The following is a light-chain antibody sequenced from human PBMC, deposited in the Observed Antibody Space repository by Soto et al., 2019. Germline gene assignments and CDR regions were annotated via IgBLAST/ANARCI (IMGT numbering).Light chain of an antibody. CDR2: AAS. CDR3: QQLNSYALT. CDR1: QGVSSY. V-gene: IGKV1-9*01. Sequence: DIQLTQSPSSLSSSEGDRVTITCRASQGVSSYLAWYQQKPGKAPKLLIYAASTLQSGVPSRFSGSGSGTEFTLTISSLQPEDFAAYYCQQLNSYALTFGGGTKVEIK. J-gene: IGKJ4*02.